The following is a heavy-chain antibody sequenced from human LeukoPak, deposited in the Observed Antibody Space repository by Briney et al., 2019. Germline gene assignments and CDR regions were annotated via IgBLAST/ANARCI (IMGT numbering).Heavy chain of an antibody. CDR3: AKGRTIADY. CDR1: GVTFSSDA. V-gene: IGHV3-23*01. Sequence: PGGSLRLSCAASGVTFSSDAMSSVRQAPGKGLEWVSAISGISGSTYYADSVKGRFTISRDNSKNTLYLQMNSLRAEDTAVYYCAKGRTIADYWGQGTLVTVSS. CDR2: ISGISGST. J-gene: IGHJ4*02. D-gene: IGHD2-8*01.